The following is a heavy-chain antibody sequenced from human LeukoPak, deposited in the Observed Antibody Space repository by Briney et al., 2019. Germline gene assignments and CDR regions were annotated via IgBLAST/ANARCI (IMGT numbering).Heavy chain of an antibody. CDR2: ISGSGGTT. J-gene: IGHJ4*02. Sequence: GGSLRLSCAASGFTFSSYAMSWVRQAPGKGLEWVSAISGSGGTTYCADSVKGRFTISRDNSKNTLYLQMNSLRAEDTAVHYCATQVPSDPHFDYWGQGTLVTVSS. V-gene: IGHV3-23*01. CDR1: GFTFSSYA. D-gene: IGHD4/OR15-4a*01. CDR3: ATQVPSDPHFDY.